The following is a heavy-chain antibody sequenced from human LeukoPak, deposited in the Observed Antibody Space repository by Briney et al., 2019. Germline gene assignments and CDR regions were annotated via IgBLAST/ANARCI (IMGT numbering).Heavy chain of an antibody. CDR1: GDSIGYYF. CDR2: IYPTGST. V-gene: IGHV4-4*07. J-gene: IGHJ6*03. D-gene: IGHD1-1*01. Sequence: PSETLSLTCTVSGDSIGYYFWGWIRQPAGKGLEWIGRIYPTGSTNYSPSLKSRVTISLDKSKNQYFLNLTSVTATDTAVYYCARGTTGTTGCNYYMDVWGKGTTVIVSS. CDR3: ARGTTGTTGCNYYMDV.